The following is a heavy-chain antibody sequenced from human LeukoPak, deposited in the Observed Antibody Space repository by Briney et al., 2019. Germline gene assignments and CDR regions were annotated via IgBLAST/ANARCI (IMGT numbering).Heavy chain of an antibody. CDR3: AREIWGSGYYYYYYYMDV. CDR1: GGSISSYY. Sequence: SETLSLTCTVSGGSISSYYWSWIRQPPGKGLEWIGYIYYSGSTNYNPSLKSRVTISVDTSKNQFSLKLSSVTAADTAVYYCAREIWGSGYYYYYYYMDVWGKGTTVTVSS. V-gene: IGHV4-59*12. CDR2: IYYSGST. J-gene: IGHJ6*03. D-gene: IGHD7-27*01.